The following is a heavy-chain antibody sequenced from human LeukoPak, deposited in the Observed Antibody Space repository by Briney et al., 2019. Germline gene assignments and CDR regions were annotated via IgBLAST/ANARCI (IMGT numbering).Heavy chain of an antibody. V-gene: IGHV3-15*01. J-gene: IGHJ6*02. CDR2: IRTKIEGETT. Sequence: GGSLRLSCAASGFNFNYVWMDWVRQAPGKGLEWVGRIRTKIEGETTDYAAPVKGRFTISREDSKTTLYLHMNSLKTEDSAVYYCTTERNWELLRPYGLDIWGQGTTVTVSS. D-gene: IGHD1-26*01. CDR3: TTERNWELLRPYGLDI. CDR1: GFNFNYVW.